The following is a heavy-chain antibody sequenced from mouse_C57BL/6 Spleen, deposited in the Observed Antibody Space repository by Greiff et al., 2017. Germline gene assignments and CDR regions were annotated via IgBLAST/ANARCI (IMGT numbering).Heavy chain of an antibody. Sequence: EVQLQQSGPELVKPGASVKIPCKASGYTFTDYNMDWVKQSHGKSLEWIGDISPNNGGTIYNQKFKGKATLTVDNSSSTAYMELRSLTSEDTAVYYCARYDYGRYYYAMDYWGQGPSVTVSS. CDR3: ARYDYGRYYYAMDY. CDR2: ISPNNGGT. J-gene: IGHJ4*01. CDR1: GYTFTDYN. V-gene: IGHV1-18*01. D-gene: IGHD1-1*01.